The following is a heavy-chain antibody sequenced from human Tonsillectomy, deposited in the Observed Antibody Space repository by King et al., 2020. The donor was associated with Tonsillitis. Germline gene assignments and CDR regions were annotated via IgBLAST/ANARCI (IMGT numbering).Heavy chain of an antibody. Sequence: QLVQSGAEVKKPGSSVKVSCKASGGTFSSYAISWVRQAPGQGLEWMGRIIPILGIANYAQKFQGRVTITADKSTSTAYMELSSLRSEDTAVYYCASGYTSGWQKGGWEYWGQGTLVTVSS. CDR3: ASGYTSGWQKGGWEY. D-gene: IGHD6-19*01. CDR2: IIPILGIA. V-gene: IGHV1-69*04. CDR1: GGTFSSYA. J-gene: IGHJ4*02.